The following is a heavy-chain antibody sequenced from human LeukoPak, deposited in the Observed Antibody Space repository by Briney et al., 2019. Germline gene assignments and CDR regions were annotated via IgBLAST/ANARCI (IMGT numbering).Heavy chain of an antibody. V-gene: IGHV4-34*01. CDR2: INHSGST. D-gene: IGHD1-26*01. CDR3: SREEKVGELLADF. J-gene: IGHJ4*02. CDR1: GGSFSGYY. Sequence: SETLSLTCAVYGGSFSGYYWSWIRQPPGKGLEWIGEINHSGSTNYNPSPKSRVTISVDTSKKQFSLKLSSVTAADTAVYYCSREEKVGELLADFWGQGTLVTVSS.